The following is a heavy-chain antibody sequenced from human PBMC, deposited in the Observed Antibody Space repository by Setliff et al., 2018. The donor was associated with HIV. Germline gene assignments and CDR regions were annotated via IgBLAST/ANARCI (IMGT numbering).Heavy chain of an antibody. CDR2: ISTYNGQR. CDR3: ARVPSGAAGLVRAGFYF. Sequence: ASVKVSCKSSGYTFSQYGISWVRQAPGQGLEWMGWISTYNGQRNYAQKVQGRVTFTTDTSTSTAYMELRSLRSDDTAVYYCARVPSGAAGLVRAGFYFWGQGTLVTVSS. V-gene: IGHV1-18*01. CDR1: GYTFSQYG. D-gene: IGHD6-25*01. J-gene: IGHJ4*01.